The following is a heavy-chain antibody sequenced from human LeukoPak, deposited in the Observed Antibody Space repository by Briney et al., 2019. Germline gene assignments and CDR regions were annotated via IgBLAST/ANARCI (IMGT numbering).Heavy chain of an antibody. CDR2: ISSSGSTI. V-gene: IGHV3-11*01. J-gene: IGHJ4*02. D-gene: IGHD3-9*01. CDR1: GFTFSDYY. CDR3: ARPSGYDILTGYPSNY. Sequence: GGSLRLSCAASGFTFSDYYMSWIRQAPGKGLEWVSYISSSGSTIHYADSVKGRFTISRDNAKNSLYLQMNSLGAEDTAVYYCARPSGYDILTGYPSNYWGQGTLVTVSS.